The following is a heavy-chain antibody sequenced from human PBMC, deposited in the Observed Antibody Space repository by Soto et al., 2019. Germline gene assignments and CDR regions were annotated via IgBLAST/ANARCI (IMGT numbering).Heavy chain of an antibody. Sequence: SVKVSCEASGGTFSSYSISWVRQAPGQGLEWMGGIIPIFGTANYAQKFQGRVTITADESTSTAYMELSSLRSEDTAVYYCARDRDGYNWDSYFDYWGQGTLVTVSS. CDR2: IIPIFGTA. J-gene: IGHJ4*02. D-gene: IGHD5-12*01. V-gene: IGHV1-69*13. CDR1: GGTFSSYS. CDR3: ARDRDGYNWDSYFDY.